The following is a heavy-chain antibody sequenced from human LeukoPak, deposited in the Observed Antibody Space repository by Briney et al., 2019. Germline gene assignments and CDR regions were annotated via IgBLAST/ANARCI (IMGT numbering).Heavy chain of an antibody. CDR1: GYTFTSYY. Sequence: ASGKVSCKAAGYTFTSYYMHWVRQAPGQGRGWMGVINPSGGSTSYAQKFQGRVTMTRDTSTSTVYMELSSLRSEDTAVYYCARPNGGGDYVGRGWLFYYYGMDVWGQGTTVTVSS. CDR3: ARPNGGGDYVGRGWLFYYYGMDV. V-gene: IGHV1-46*01. J-gene: IGHJ6*02. CDR2: INPSGGST. D-gene: IGHD4-17*01.